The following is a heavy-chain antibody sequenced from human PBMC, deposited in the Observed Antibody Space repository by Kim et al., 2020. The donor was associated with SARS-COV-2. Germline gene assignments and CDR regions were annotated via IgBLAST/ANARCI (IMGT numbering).Heavy chain of an antibody. J-gene: IGHJ4*02. CDR2: TFPADSST. D-gene: IGHD3-3*01. Sequence: GESLKISCKASGYTFTNFWIGWVRQVHGKGPEWMGITFPADSSTTYGPSFEGHVTIPADKSITTAYLQWDNLAASDNALYYCARQGVSEASFDDWGQGTL. CDR3: ARQGVSEASFDD. V-gene: IGHV5-51*01. CDR1: GYTFTNFW.